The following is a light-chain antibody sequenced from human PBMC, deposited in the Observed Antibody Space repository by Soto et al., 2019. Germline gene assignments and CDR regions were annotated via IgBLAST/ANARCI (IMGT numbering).Light chain of an antibody. Sequence: QSVLTQPPSASGSPGQSVTISCTGTSSDIGGYNSVSWYQQHPGKAPKLMIYEVNKRPLGVPERFSGSKSGNTASLTVSGLQADDEADYYCSSSAGTNSFVLFGGGTKLIVL. V-gene: IGLV2-8*01. CDR1: SSDIGGYNS. CDR2: EVN. CDR3: SSSAGTNSFVL. J-gene: IGLJ3*02.